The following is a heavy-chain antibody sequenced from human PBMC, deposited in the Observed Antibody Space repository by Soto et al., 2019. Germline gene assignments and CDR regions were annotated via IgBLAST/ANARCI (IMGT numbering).Heavy chain of an antibody. CDR1: GFTFSNYA. D-gene: IGHD3-22*01. CDR3: AKKGYYDTSGYPIRYFDY. Sequence: EVQLVESGGGLVQPGGSLRLSCAASGFTFSNYAMAWVRQARGKGLEWVSTITYSGGSRDYADSVKGRFTISRDNSKNTLYLQMNNLRAEDTAVYYCAKKGYYDTSGYPIRYFDYWGQGTLVTVSS. CDR2: ITYSGGSR. J-gene: IGHJ4*02. V-gene: IGHV3-23*04.